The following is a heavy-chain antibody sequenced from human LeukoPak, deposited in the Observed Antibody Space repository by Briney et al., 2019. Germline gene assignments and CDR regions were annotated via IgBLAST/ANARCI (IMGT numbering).Heavy chain of an antibody. D-gene: IGHD6-19*01. V-gene: IGHV1-2*02. CDR3: ARGRSGWTEDAFDI. Sequence: GASVKVSCKASGYTFIGYYMHWVRQAPGQGLEWMGWINHNSGGTNYAQKFQGRVTMTRDTSISTAYMELSRLRSDDTAVYYCARGRSGWTEDAFDIWGQGTMVTVSS. CDR1: GYTFIGYY. CDR2: INHNSGGT. J-gene: IGHJ3*02.